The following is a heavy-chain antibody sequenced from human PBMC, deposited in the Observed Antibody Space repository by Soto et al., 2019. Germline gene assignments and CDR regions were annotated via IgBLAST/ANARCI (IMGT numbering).Heavy chain of an antibody. CDR1: GYTFTGYY. V-gene: IGHV1-2*04. CDR2: INPNSGGT. Sequence: ASVKVSCKASGYTFTGYYMHWVRQAPGQGLEWMGWINPNSGGTNYAQKFQGWVTMTRDTSISTAYMELSRLRSDDTAVYYCARDRKIVVVTAQNYYYYGMDVWGQGTTVTVSS. J-gene: IGHJ6*02. CDR3: ARDRKIVVVTAQNYYYYGMDV. D-gene: IGHD2-21*02.